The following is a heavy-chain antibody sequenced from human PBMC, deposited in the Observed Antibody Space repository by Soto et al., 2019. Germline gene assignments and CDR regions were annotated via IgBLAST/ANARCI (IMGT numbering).Heavy chain of an antibody. Sequence: PSETLSLTCTVSGGSISSGGYYWSWIRQHPGKGLEWIGYIYYSGSTYYNPSLKSRVTISVDTSKNQFSLKLSSVTAADTAVYYCARVKTTVTTPGAYYYGMDVWGQGTTVTVSS. CDR2: IYYSGST. CDR1: GGSISSGGYY. V-gene: IGHV4-31*03. J-gene: IGHJ6*02. D-gene: IGHD4-17*01. CDR3: ARVKTTVTTPGAYYYGMDV.